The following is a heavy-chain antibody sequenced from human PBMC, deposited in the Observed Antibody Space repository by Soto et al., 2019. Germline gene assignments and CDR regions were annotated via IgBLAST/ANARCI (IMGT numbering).Heavy chain of an antibody. CDR3: AIGARIAAAGTIDFYYYGMDV. D-gene: IGHD6-13*01. Sequence: PGGSLRLSCAASGFTFSSYAMSWVRQAPGKGLEWVSAISGSGGSTYYADSVKGRFTISRDNSKSTLYLHMSSLRAEDTAIYYCAIGARIAAAGTIDFYYYGMDVWGQGTTVTVS. J-gene: IGHJ6*02. CDR1: GFTFSSYA. V-gene: IGHV3-23*01. CDR2: ISGSGGST.